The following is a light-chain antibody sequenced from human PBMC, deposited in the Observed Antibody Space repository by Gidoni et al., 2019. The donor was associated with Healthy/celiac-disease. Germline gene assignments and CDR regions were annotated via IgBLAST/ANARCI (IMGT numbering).Light chain of an antibody. CDR3: SSYTSSSTFNWV. CDR2: DVS. V-gene: IGLV2-14*03. Sequence: QSALTQPASVSGSPGQSTTISCTGTSSDVGGYNYVSWYQQHPGKAPKLMIYDVSNRPSGVSNRFSGSKSGNTASLTISGLQAEDEADYYCSSYTSSSTFNWVFGGGTKLTVL. CDR1: SSDVGGYNY. J-gene: IGLJ3*02.